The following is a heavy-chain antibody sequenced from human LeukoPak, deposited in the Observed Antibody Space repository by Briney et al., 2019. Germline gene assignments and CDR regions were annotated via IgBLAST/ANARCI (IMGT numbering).Heavy chain of an antibody. D-gene: IGHD4-17*01. CDR3: ARRMLRCKFDY. CDR2: INHSGST. Sequence: PSETLSLTCAVYGGSFSGYYWSCIRQPPGKGLEWIGEINHSGSTNYNPSLTSRVTISVDTSKNQFSLKLSSVTAADTAVYYCARRMLRCKFDYWGQGTLVTVSS. V-gene: IGHV4-34*01. J-gene: IGHJ4*02. CDR1: GGSFSGYY.